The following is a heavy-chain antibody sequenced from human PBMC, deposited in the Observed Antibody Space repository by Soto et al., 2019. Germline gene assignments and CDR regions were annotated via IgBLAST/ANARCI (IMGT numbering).Heavy chain of an antibody. V-gene: IGHV4-39*01. J-gene: IGHJ4*02. CDR3: ALHDGMATVVDYFAY. CDR1: GGSIDSTRHS. CDR2: TYYSGNS. Sequence: SETLSLTCSVSGGSIDSTRHSWGWIRQPPGKGLEWIGSTYYSGNSYHNPSLKSRLTISIDTSKNQFSLKLNSATAADTAIYYCALHDGMATVVDYFAYWGQGSLVIV. D-gene: IGHD2-15*01.